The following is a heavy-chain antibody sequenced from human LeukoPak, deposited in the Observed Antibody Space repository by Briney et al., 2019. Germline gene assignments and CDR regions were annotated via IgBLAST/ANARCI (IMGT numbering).Heavy chain of an antibody. J-gene: IGHJ4*02. CDR2: IIPIFGTA. D-gene: IGHD3-3*01. CDR1: GGTFSSYA. V-gene: IGHV1-69*05. Sequence: ASVKVSCKASGGTFSSYAISWVRQAPGQGLEWMGGIIPIFGTANYAQKFQGRVTITTDESTSTAYMELSSLRSEDTAVYYCARDLDPSFGVVIIPFDYWGQGTLVTVSS. CDR3: ARDLDPSFGVVIIPFDY.